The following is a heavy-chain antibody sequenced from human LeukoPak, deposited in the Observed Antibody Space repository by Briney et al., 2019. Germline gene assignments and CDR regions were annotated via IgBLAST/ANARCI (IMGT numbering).Heavy chain of an antibody. CDR1: GGSISSGGYY. CDR3: ATYSSSSNIFDY. D-gene: IGHD6-6*01. J-gene: IGHJ4*02. CDR2: IYYSGST. V-gene: IGHV4-31*03. Sequence: PSETLSLTCTVSGGSISSGGYYWSWIRLHPGKGLEWIGYIYYSGSTYYNPSLKSRVTISVDTSKTQFSLKLSSVTAADTAVYYCATYSSSSNIFDYWGQGTLVTVSS.